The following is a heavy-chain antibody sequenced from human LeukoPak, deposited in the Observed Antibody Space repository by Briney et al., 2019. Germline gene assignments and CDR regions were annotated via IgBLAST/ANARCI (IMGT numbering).Heavy chain of an antibody. CDR3: ARSEYDLQGSSARWPDY. CDR1: GYSFTNYA. V-gene: IGHV1-3*04. Sequence: ASVNVSCTASGYSFTNYAFHWVRQAPGQSLEWMGWIHTGNGFTRYSQKFQGRVTITRDTSASTAYMELSSLGSEDTAVYYCARSEYDLQGSSARWPDYWGQGALVTVSS. D-gene: IGHD2/OR15-2a*01. CDR2: IHTGNGFT. J-gene: IGHJ4*02.